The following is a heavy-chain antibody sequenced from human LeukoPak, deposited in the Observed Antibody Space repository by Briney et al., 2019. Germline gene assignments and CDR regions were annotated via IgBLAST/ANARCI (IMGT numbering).Heavy chain of an antibody. D-gene: IGHD1-26*01. Sequence: SETLSLTCTVSGGSVSSYYWTWIRQPPGKGLEWIGYIYYSGTTNYNPSLKSRVTISVDTTKNQFSLRLSSVTAADTAVYYCARAVWGGTYYFDYWGPGTLVTVSS. CDR3: ARAVWGGTYYFDY. V-gene: IGHV4-59*02. CDR1: GGSVSSYY. CDR2: IYYSGTT. J-gene: IGHJ4*02.